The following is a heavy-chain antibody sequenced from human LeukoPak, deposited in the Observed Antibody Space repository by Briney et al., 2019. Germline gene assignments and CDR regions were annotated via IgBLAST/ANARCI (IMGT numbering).Heavy chain of an antibody. CDR2: IYYSGST. V-gene: IGHV4-61*01. Sequence: ADTLSLTCTVSGGSVSSGSYYWPWIRQPPGKGLEGMGYIYYSGSTNYNPSLKSRVTISVDTSKNQFSLKLSSVTAADTAVYYCARGGGSGWLDAFDIWGRGTMVTVSS. D-gene: IGHD6-19*01. CDR3: ARGGGSGWLDAFDI. J-gene: IGHJ3*02. CDR1: GGSVSSGSYY.